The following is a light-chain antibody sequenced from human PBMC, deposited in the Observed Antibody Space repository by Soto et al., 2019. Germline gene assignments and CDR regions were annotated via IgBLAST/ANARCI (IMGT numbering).Light chain of an antibody. CDR3: HQYYGSLPT. Sequence: DIVMTQSPDSLALSLGEKATINCRSSQSLFYDSNNRNYLAWYQQKPGQPPKLLIYWASARESGVPDRFSGSGSGTDFTLTISSLQAEDVAVYYCHQYYGSLPTFGQGTKVEIK. J-gene: IGKJ1*01. CDR2: WAS. CDR1: QSLFYDSNNRNY. V-gene: IGKV4-1*01.